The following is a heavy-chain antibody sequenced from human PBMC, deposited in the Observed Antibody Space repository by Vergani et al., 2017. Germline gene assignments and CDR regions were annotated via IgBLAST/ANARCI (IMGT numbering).Heavy chain of an antibody. D-gene: IGHD6-13*01. CDR1: GGTFSSYA. J-gene: IGHJ5*02. CDR3: AIKGLAATGTQGWFDP. Sequence: QVQLVQSGAEVKKPGSSVKVSCKASGGTFSSYAISWVRQAPGQGLEWMGGIIPFFGAANYAQKFQGRVTITADKSTSTAYMELSSLRSEDTATYYCAIKGLAATGTQGWFDPWGQGTLVTVSS. V-gene: IGHV1-69*06. CDR2: IIPFFGAA.